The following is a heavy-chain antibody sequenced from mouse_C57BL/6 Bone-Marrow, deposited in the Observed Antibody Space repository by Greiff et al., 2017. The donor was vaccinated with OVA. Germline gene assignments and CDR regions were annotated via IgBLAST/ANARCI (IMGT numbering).Heavy chain of an antibody. J-gene: IGHJ3*01. V-gene: IGHV1-26*01. CDR1: GYTFTDYY. CDR3: ARLDFIAY. Sequence: EVQLQQSGPELVKPGASVKISCKASGYTFTDYYMNWVKQSHGKSLEWIGDINPNNGGTSYNQKFKGKATLTVDKSSSTAYMELRSLTSEDSAVYYCARLDFIAYWGQGTLVTVSA. CDR2: INPNNGGT.